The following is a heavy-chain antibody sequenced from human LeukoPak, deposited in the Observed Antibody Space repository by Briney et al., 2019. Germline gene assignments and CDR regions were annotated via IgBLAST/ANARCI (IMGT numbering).Heavy chain of an antibody. CDR1: GGSISSYY. CDR2: IYYSGST. Sequence: SETLSLTCTVSGGSISSYYRSWIRQPPEKGLEWIGYIYYSGSTNYNPSLKSRVTISVDTSKNQFSLELSSVTAADTAVYYCARYSVVVVAATQDYYYYGMDVWGQGTTVTVSS. V-gene: IGHV4-59*01. CDR3: ARYSVVVVAATQDYYYYGMDV. J-gene: IGHJ6*02. D-gene: IGHD2-15*01.